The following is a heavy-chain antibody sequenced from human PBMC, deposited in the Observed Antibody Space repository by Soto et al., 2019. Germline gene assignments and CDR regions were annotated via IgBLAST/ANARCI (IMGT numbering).Heavy chain of an antibody. CDR2: IWYDGSNK. CDR1: GFTFSSYG. V-gene: IGHV3-33*01. CDR3: ARDYYDSSGYYLVDY. J-gene: IGHJ4*02. D-gene: IGHD3-22*01. Sequence: QVQLVESGGGVVQPGRSLRLSCAASGFTFSSYGMHWVRQAPGKGLEWVAVIWYDGSNKYYADSVKGRFTISRDNSKNTLYLQMNSLRAEDTAEYYCARDYYDSSGYYLVDYWGQGTLVTVSS.